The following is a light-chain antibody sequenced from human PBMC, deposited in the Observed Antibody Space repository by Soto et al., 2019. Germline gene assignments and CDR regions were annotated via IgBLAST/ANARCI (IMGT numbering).Light chain of an antibody. CDR1: SSNIGSNY. J-gene: IGLJ1*01. CDR3: AAGDERLSAFYG. CDR2: RNN. Sequence: QSALTQPPPASGTPGQRVTISCSGSSSNIGSNYVYWYQQLSGTAPKLLIYRNNQRPSGAPDQLSGSMSGTSASMAISGLGSEDEANYYCAAGDERLSAFYGFGTGTKVTVL. V-gene: IGLV1-47*01.